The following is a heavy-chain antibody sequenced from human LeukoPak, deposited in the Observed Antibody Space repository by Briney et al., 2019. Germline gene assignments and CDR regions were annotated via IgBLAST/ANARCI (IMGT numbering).Heavy chain of an antibody. CDR1: GFTFSTYT. CDR2: ISGGGGGI. V-gene: IGHV3-23*01. CDR3: AKRPSGTYAFDY. D-gene: IGHD3-10*01. Sequence: GGSLRLSCAASGFTFSTYTMTWVRQAPGRGLEWISTISGGGGGIYYADSVKGRFTISRDNSNNTLYLQMNSLRAEDTAIYYCAKRPSGTYAFDYWGRGTLVTVSS. J-gene: IGHJ4*02.